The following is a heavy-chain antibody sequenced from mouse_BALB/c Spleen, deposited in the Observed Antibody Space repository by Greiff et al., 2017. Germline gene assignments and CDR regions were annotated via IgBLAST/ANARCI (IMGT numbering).Heavy chain of an antibody. J-gene: IGHJ3*01. CDR1: GFTFTDYY. V-gene: IGHV7-3*02. CDR3: ARDFYDGYPWFAY. CDR2: IRNKANGYTT. Sequence: EVMLVESGGGLVQPGGSLRLSCATSGFTFTDYYMSWVRQPPGKALEWLGFIRNKANGYTTEYSASVKGRFTISRDNSQSILYLQMNTLRAEDSATYYCARDFYDGYPWFAYWGQGTLVTVSA. D-gene: IGHD2-3*01.